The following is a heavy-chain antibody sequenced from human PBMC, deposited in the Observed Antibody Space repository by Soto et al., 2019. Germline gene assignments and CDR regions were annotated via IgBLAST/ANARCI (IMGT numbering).Heavy chain of an antibody. J-gene: IGHJ6*03. CDR1: GGSISSYY. CDR3: AREGFEHYYYMDV. V-gene: IGHV4-59*01. Sequence: SETLSLTCTVSGGSISSYYWSWIRQPPGKGLEWIGYIYYSGSTNYNPSLKSRVTISVDTSKNQFSLKLSSVTAADTAVYYCAREGFEHYYYMDVWGKGTTVTVSS. CDR2: IYYSGST.